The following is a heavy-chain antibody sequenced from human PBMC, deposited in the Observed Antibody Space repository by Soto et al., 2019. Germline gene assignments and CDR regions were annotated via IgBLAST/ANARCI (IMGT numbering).Heavy chain of an antibody. V-gene: IGHV4-39*01. D-gene: IGHD3-3*01. Sequence: SETLSLTCTVSGGSISSSSYYWGWIRQPPGKGLEWIGSIYYSGSTYYNPSLKSRVTISVDTSKNQFSLKLSSVTAADTAVYYCARTPYYDFWSGYPTNNWFDPWGQGTLVT. CDR1: GGSISSSSYY. CDR3: ARTPYYDFWSGYPTNNWFDP. CDR2: IYYSGST. J-gene: IGHJ5*02.